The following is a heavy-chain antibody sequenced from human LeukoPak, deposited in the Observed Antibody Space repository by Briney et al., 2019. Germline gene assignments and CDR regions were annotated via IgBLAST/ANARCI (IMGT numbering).Heavy chain of an antibody. CDR2: ISSTGGTI. Sequence: PGGSLRLSCAASGFTFSSYEMNWVRQAPGKGLGWISYISSTGGTIYYADSVKGRFTISRDNGKNSLYLQMNSLRAEDTAVYYCARDPPHSSGWYDGFDCWGQGTLVTVSS. D-gene: IGHD6-19*01. V-gene: IGHV3-48*03. J-gene: IGHJ4*02. CDR3: ARDPPHSSGWYDGFDC. CDR1: GFTFSSYE.